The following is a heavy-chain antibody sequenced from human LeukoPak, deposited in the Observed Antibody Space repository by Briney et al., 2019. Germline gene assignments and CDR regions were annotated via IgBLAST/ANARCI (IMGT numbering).Heavy chain of an antibody. V-gene: IGHV3-30*02. D-gene: IGHD3-22*01. J-gene: IGHJ4*02. CDR3: ARSLVVITYYFDY. CDR2: IRYDGSNK. CDR1: GFTFSSYG. Sequence: PGGSLRLSCAASGFTFSSYGMHWVRQAPGKGLEWVAFIRYDGSNKYYADSVKGRFTISRDNSKNTLYLQMNSLRAEDTAVYYCARSLVVITYYFDYWGQGTLVTVSS.